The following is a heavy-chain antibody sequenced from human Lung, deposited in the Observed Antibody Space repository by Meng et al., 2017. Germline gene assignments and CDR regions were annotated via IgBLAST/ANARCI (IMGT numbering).Heavy chain of an antibody. CDR2: INQSGST. D-gene: IGHD4-11*01. CDR1: GGVFSDYY. V-gene: IGHV4-34*01. Sequence: VQLQQGGAGLLKLSETLSLTRVFSGGVFSDYYWSWIRQPTGKGLEWIGEINQSGSTNYNPSLESRATISVDTSQNNLSLKLSSVTAADSAVYYCARGPTTMAHDFDYWGQGTLVTVSS. J-gene: IGHJ4*02. CDR3: ARGPTTMAHDFDY.